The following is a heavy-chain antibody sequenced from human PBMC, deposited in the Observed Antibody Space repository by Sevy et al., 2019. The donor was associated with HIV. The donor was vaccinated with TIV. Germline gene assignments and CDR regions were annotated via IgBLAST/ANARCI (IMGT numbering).Heavy chain of an antibody. Sequence: GRSLRLSCAASGFTFGSYSMNWVRQAPGKGLEWVSYISSSSSTIYYADSVKGRFTTSRDNAKNSLYLQMNSLRAEDTAVYYCARRAYSSTWSLGYWGQGTLVTVSS. CDR1: GFTFGSYS. V-gene: IGHV3-48*01. D-gene: IGHD6-13*01. CDR2: ISSSSSTI. J-gene: IGHJ4*02. CDR3: ARRAYSSTWSLGY.